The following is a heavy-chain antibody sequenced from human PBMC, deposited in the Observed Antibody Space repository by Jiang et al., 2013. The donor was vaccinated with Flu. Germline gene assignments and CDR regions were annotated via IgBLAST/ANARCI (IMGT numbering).Heavy chain of an antibody. D-gene: IGHD1-26*01. Sequence: GGTFSSYAISWVRQAPGQGLEWMGGIIPIFGTANYAQKFQGRVTITADESTSTAYMELSSLRSEDTAVYYCARGPGWELLTFFDYWGQGTLVTVSS. V-gene: IGHV1-69*01. CDR1: GGTFSSYA. CDR2: IIPIFGTA. J-gene: IGHJ4*02. CDR3: ARGPGWELLTFFDY.